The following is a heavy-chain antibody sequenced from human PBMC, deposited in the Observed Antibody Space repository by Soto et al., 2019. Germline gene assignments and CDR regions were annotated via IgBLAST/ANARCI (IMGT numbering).Heavy chain of an antibody. J-gene: IGHJ6*02. V-gene: IGHV4-4*02. CDR2: IYHSGST. CDR1: SGSISSAHW. CDR3: ATNSYSSLGV. Sequence: QVQLQEPGPGLVKPSGTLSLTCAVSSGSISSAHWWNLVRQPPGKRLEWIGEIYHSGSTNYNPSLKSRVTVSEDKSMTQFSRKLTSVTAADTAVYYCATNSYSSLGVWGQGTTVTVSS.